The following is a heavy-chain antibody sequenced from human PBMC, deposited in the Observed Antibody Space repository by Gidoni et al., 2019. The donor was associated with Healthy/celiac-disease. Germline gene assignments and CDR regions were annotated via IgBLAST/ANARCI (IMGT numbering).Heavy chain of an antibody. J-gene: IGHJ3*02. Sequence: EVQLVESGGGLVKPGGSLRLCCAASGFTFSSYSMNWVRQAPGKGLEWVSSISSSSISLSYAASVKGRFTISRDNAKNSLYLQMNSLRAEDTAVYYCARDARYTWNSNAFDIWGQGTMVTVSS. V-gene: IGHV3-21*01. CDR3: ARDARYTWNSNAFDI. CDR2: ISSSSISL. CDR1: GFTFSSYS. D-gene: IGHD1-7*01.